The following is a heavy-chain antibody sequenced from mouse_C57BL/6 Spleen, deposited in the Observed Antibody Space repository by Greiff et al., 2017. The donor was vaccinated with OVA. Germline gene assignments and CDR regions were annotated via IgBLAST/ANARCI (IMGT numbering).Heavy chain of an antibody. Sequence: EVKLMESGGGLVQPGGSMKLSCVASGFTFSNYWMNWVRQSPEKGLEWVAQIRFKSGNYATHYAVSVKGRFTISISDAKSSVYLQKDNLRAEDTGIYYCTGGYDEGYFDYWGQGTTLTVSS. CDR1: GFTFSNYW. D-gene: IGHD2-2*01. CDR2: IRFKSGNYAT. J-gene: IGHJ2*01. V-gene: IGHV6-3*01. CDR3: TGGYDEGYFDY.